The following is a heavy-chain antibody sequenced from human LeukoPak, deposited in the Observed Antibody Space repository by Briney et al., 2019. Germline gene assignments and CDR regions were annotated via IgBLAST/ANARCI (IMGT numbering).Heavy chain of an antibody. Sequence: RAGGSLRLSCAASGFTVSSNYMSWVRQAPGKGLEWVSVIYSGGSTYYADSVKGRFTISRDNSKNTLYLQMNSLRAEDTAVYYCARVLDYYDSSGYDYWGQGTLVTVPS. CDR2: IYSGGST. CDR1: GFTVSSNY. V-gene: IGHV3-66*01. CDR3: ARVLDYYDSSGYDY. D-gene: IGHD3-22*01. J-gene: IGHJ4*02.